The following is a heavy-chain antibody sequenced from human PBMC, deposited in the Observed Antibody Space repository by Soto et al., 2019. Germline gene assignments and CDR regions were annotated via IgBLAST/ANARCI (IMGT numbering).Heavy chain of an antibody. J-gene: IGHJ6*02. CDR1: GFTLSSYG. V-gene: IGHV3-30*18. D-gene: IGHD3-3*01. CDR3: AKDGWVYDFWSGYGYYGMDV. CDR2: ISYDGSNK. Sequence: QVQLVESGGGVVQPGRSLRLSCAASGFTLSSYGMHWVRQAPGKGLEWVTVISYDGSNKYYAYSVKGRFTISRDNSKNTLYLQMNSLRAEDTAVYYCAKDGWVYDFWSGYGYYGMDVWGQGTTVTVSS.